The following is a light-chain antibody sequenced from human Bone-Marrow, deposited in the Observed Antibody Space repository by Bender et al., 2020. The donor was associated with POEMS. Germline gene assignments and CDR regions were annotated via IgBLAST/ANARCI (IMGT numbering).Light chain of an antibody. Sequence: QSVLTRPPSASETPGQRVTIFCSGSNSNIGTNYVYWYHQPPGSAPKLLIYSNSQRPSGVPDRFSGSKSGTSASLAISGLQSEDEADYYCNARDSSGNLVVFGGGTKLTVL. CDR3: NARDSSGNLVV. V-gene: IGLV1-47*02. CDR1: NSNIGTNY. J-gene: IGLJ2*01. CDR2: SNS.